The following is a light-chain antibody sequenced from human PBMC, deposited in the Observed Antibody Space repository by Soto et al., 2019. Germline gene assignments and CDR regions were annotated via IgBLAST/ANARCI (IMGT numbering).Light chain of an antibody. CDR2: DAS. CDR1: QSIGYS. Sequence: EVVLTQSPLTLSLSPGERATLFCRASQSIGYSLAWYQQRPGQTPRLLIFDASNRATGIPARFSGSGSGTDFTLTISSLESEDFAVYYCQQRSSCPSFGGGSKVEIK. J-gene: IGKJ4*01. CDR3: QQRSSCPS. V-gene: IGKV3-11*01.